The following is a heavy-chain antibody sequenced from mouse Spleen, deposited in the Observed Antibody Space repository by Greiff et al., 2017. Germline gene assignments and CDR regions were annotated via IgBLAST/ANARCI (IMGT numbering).Heavy chain of an antibody. V-gene: IGHV1-55*01. CDR3: ARYRPYSNYDAMDY. CDR1: GYTFTSYW. Sequence: VQLQQPGAELVKPGASVKMSCKASGYTFTSYWITWVKQRPGQGLEWIGDIYPGSGSTNYNEKFKSKATLTVDTSSSTAYMQLSSLTSEDSAVYYCARYRPYSNYDAMDYWGQGTSVTVSS. D-gene: IGHD2-5*01. J-gene: IGHJ4*01. CDR2: IYPGSGST.